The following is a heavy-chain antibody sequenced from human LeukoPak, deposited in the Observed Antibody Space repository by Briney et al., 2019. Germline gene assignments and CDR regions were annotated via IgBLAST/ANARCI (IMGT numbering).Heavy chain of an antibody. J-gene: IGHJ4*02. CDR1: GFTFSSYA. CDR3: TRAAIAASFDF. Sequence: RGSLRLSCAGSGFTFSSYAMSWVRQAPGKGLEWVSAISGSGGNTYYADSVKGRFTISRDNAKNSLSLQMNSLRAEDTAVYFCTRAAIAASFDFWGQGTLVTVSS. CDR2: ISGSGGNT. D-gene: IGHD6-13*01. V-gene: IGHV3-23*01.